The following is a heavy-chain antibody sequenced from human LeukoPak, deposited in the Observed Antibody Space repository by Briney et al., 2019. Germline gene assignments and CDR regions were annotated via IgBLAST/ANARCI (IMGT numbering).Heavy chain of an antibody. CDR3: ARPGYDIDY. J-gene: IGHJ4*02. D-gene: IGHD5-12*01. CDR1: GGSLSSYY. V-gene: IGHV4-59*08. Sequence: SETLSLTCTVSGGSLSSYYWSWIRQPPGKGLEWIGYIYYSGGTDYNPSLKSRVTISVDTSKNQFSLKLSSVTAADTAVYYCARPGYDIDYWGQGTLVTVSS. CDR2: IYYSGGT.